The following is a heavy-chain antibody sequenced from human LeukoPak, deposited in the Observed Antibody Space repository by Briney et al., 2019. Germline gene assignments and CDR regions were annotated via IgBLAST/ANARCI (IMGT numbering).Heavy chain of an antibody. J-gene: IGHJ3*02. CDR3: AIDPDYYDSSGHDAFDI. CDR1: GFTFSSYA. D-gene: IGHD3-22*01. CDR2: ISGSGGST. Sequence: PGGSLRLSCAASGFTFSSYAMSWVRQAPGKGLEWVSAISGSGGSTYYADSVKGRFTISRDNSKNTLYLQMNSLRAEDTAVYYCAIDPDYYDSSGHDAFDIWGQGTMVTVSS. V-gene: IGHV3-23*01.